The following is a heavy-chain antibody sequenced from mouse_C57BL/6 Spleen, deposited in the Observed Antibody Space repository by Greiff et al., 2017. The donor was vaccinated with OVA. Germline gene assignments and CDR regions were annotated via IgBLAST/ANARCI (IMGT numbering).Heavy chain of an antibody. D-gene: IGHD2-4*01. CDR3: ARYYYDYDVGFAY. CDR1: GYTFTSYW. V-gene: IGHV1-64*01. J-gene: IGHJ3*01. Sequence: QLQQPGAELVKPGASVKLSCKASGYTFTSYWMHWVKQRPGQGLEWIGMIHPNSGSTNYNEKFKSKATLTVDKSSSTAYMQLSSLTSEDSAVYYCARYYYDYDVGFAYWGQGTLVTVSA. CDR2: IHPNSGST.